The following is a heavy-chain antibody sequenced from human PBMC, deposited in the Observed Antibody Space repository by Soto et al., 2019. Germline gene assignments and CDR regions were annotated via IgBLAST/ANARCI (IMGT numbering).Heavy chain of an antibody. J-gene: IGHJ5*02. CDR3: ARSLVAAVGRLGFDT. V-gene: IGHV3-21*01. Sequence: PGGSLRLSCGASGFMLGSFSMNWVRQAPGKGLEWVSSISHSSSYIYYADSVKGRFTISRDNAKNSLYLQMNSLRAEDTAIYYCARSLVAAVGRLGFDTWGQGTLFTVSS. D-gene: IGHD2-2*01. CDR2: ISHSSSYI. CDR1: GFMLGSFS.